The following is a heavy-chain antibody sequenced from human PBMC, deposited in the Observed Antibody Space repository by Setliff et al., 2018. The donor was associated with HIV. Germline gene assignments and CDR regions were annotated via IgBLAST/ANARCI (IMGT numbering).Heavy chain of an antibody. CDR3: ARGGYYGSGSYGY. V-gene: IGHV4-39*07. CDR1: GGSINRSTYY. D-gene: IGHD3-10*01. CDR2: INHSGST. Sequence: SETLSLTCTVPGGSINRSTYYWGWIRQPPGKGLEWIGEINHSGSTNYNPSLKSRVTISVDTSKNQFSLKLSSVTAADTAVYYCARGGYYGSGSYGYWGQGTLVTVSS. J-gene: IGHJ4*02.